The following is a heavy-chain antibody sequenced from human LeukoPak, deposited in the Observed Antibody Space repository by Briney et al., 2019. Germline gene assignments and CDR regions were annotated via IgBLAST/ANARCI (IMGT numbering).Heavy chain of an antibody. CDR2: ISSSGSTI. Sequence: PGGSLRLSCAASGFTFSSYEMNWVRQAPGKGLEWVSYISSSGSTIYYADSVKGRFTISRDNAKNSLYLQMNSLRAEDTAVYYCARMYSSSSVTDYWGQGTLVTVSS. J-gene: IGHJ4*02. D-gene: IGHD6-13*01. CDR1: GFTFSSYE. V-gene: IGHV3-48*03. CDR3: ARMYSSSSVTDY.